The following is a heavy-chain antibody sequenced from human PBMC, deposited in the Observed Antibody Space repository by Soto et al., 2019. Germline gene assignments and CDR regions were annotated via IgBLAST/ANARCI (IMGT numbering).Heavy chain of an antibody. V-gene: IGHV1-2*04. CDR1: GYTFTGYY. CDR2: INPNSGGT. CDR3: AREEHCSSTSCYMRNWFDP. D-gene: IGHD2-2*02. Sequence: QVQLVQSGAEVKKPGASVKVSCKASGYTFTGYYMHWVRQAPGQGLEWMGWINPNSGGTNYAQKFQGWVTMTRDTSISTAYMELSRLRSDDTAVYYCAREEHCSSTSCYMRNWFDPWGQGTLVTVCS. J-gene: IGHJ5*02.